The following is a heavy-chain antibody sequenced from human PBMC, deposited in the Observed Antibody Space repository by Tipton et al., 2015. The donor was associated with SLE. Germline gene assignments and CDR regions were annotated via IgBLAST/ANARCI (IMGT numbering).Heavy chain of an antibody. CDR3: ARGGAVAGRPLLVDI. CDR1: GGSISSGASS. Sequence: LRLSCTVSGGSISSGASSWSWIRQPPGKGLEWMGYIYHTGSTYNNPSLKSRVTISVDRSKNQFSLQLNSVTPEDTAVYYCARGGAVAGRPLLVDIWGQGTMVTVSS. D-gene: IGHD6-19*01. J-gene: IGHJ3*02. V-gene: IGHV4-30-2*01. CDR2: IYHTGST.